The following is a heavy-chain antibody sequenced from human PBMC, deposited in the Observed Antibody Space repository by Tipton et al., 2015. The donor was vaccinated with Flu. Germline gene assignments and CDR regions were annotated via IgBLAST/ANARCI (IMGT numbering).Heavy chain of an antibody. CDR1: GDSMRRDYF. D-gene: IGHD3-10*01. V-gene: IGHV4-38-2*02. Sequence: TLPLTCTVSGDSMRRDYFWGWIRQPPGKGLEWIGCISHTGRTYYNSSLKSRVTISVDTAKNQFSQRLNSVTASDTAVYYCARSTYYYGSGSSDYWGQGTLVTVSS. J-gene: IGHJ4*02. CDR2: ISHTGRT. CDR3: ARSTYYYGSGSSDY.